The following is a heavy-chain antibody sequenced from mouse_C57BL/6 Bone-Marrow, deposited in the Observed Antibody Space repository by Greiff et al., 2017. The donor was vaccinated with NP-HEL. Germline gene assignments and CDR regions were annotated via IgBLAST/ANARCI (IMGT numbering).Heavy chain of an antibody. V-gene: IGHV5-4*01. CDR2: ISDGGSYT. CDR3: ARDLITTVVATTDYYAMDY. CDR1: GFTFSSYA. J-gene: IGHJ4*01. Sequence: EVKLVESGGGLVKPGGSLKLSCAASGFTFSSYAMSWVRQTPEKRLEWVATISDGGSYTYYPDNVKGRFTISRDNAKNNLYLQMSHLKSEDTAMYYCARDLITTVVATTDYYAMDYWGQGTSVTVSS. D-gene: IGHD1-1*01.